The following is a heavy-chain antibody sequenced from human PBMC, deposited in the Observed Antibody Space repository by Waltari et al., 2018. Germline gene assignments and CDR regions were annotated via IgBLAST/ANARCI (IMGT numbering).Heavy chain of an antibody. CDR3: ARDSVDIAVAGRSPSWDY. Sequence: QVHLVQSGADVKKPGASVKVSCKASGYTFTSYGISWVRQATGQGLEWMGWISAYSGNTNFAQSVQGRVTMTTDTSTNTAYMELRSLRSDDTAVYYCARDSVDIAVAGRSPSWDYWGQGTLVTVSS. CDR2: ISAYSGNT. CDR1: GYTFTSYG. V-gene: IGHV1-18*01. D-gene: IGHD6-19*01. J-gene: IGHJ4*02.